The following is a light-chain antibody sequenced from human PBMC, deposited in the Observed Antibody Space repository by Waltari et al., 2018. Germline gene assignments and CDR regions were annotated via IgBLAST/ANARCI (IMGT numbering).Light chain of an antibody. CDR2: WAS. Sequence: DLVMTQSPDYLAVSLGERATINCKSSQSVLYSSNNKNYLAWYQQKPGQPPKLLIYWASTRESGVPDRFSGSGSGTDFTLTISSLQAEDVAVYYCQEYYSTLGTFGQGTKVEIK. CDR3: QEYYSTLGT. CDR1: QSVLYSSNNKNY. V-gene: IGKV4-1*01. J-gene: IGKJ1*01.